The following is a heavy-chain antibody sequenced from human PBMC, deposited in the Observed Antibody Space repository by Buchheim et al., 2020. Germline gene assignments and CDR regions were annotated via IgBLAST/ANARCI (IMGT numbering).Heavy chain of an antibody. Sequence: QVQLQQWGAGLLKPSETLSLTCAVYGGSFSGYYWSWIRQPPGKGLEWIGEINHSGSTNYNPSLKSRVTISVDTSKNQFSLKLSSVTAADTAVYYCTRHGPSIAVAGTGHAQHWGQGTL. CDR2: INHSGST. J-gene: IGHJ1*01. CDR3: TRHGPSIAVAGTGHAQH. D-gene: IGHD6-19*01. V-gene: IGHV4-34*01. CDR1: GGSFSGYY.